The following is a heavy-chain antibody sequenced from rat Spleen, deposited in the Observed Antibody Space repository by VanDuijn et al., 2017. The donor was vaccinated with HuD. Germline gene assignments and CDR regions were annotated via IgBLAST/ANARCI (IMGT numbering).Heavy chain of an antibody. CDR3: ARHGYDGSYYYWDY. CDR1: GFTFSDYG. D-gene: IGHD1-12*02. V-gene: IGHV5-29*01. J-gene: IGHJ2*01. Sequence: EVQLVESDGGLVQPGRSLKLSCAASGFTFSDYGMAWVRQGPTKGLEWVATISYGDRSGHSSTYYRDSVKGRFTISRDNAKSTLSLQMDSLRSEDTATYYCARHGYDGSYYYWDYWGQGVMVTVSS. CDR2: ISYGDRSGHSST.